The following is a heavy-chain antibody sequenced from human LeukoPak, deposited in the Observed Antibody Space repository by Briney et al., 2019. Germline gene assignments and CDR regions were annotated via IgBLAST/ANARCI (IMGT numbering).Heavy chain of an antibody. V-gene: IGHV3-30*02. J-gene: IGHJ3*02. D-gene: IGHD3-22*01. CDR1: GFTFSSYG. CDR3: AREMEYYYDRSAYDAFDI. Sequence: GGSLRLSCAASGFTFSSYGMHWVRQAPGKGLEWVAFIRYDGSNKYYADSVKGRFTISRDNAKNSLYLQMNSLRAEDTAVYYCAREMEYYYDRSAYDAFDIWGQGTMVTVSS. CDR2: IRYDGSNK.